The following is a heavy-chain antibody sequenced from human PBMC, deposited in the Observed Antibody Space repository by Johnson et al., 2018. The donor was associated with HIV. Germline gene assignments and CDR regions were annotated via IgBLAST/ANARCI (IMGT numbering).Heavy chain of an antibody. J-gene: IGHJ3*02. CDR1: GFTFSSYW. CDR2: INSDGSST. D-gene: IGHD3-22*01. Sequence: VQLVESGGGLVQPGGSLRLSCAASGFTFSSYWMHWVSQAPGKGLVWVSRINSDGSSTSYADSVKGRFTISRDNAKNTLYLQMNSLRAEDTAVYYCARQLKYYYDSSGYYYLSSAAFDIWGQGTMVTVSS. CDR3: ARQLKYYYDSSGYYYLSSAAFDI. V-gene: IGHV3-74*01.